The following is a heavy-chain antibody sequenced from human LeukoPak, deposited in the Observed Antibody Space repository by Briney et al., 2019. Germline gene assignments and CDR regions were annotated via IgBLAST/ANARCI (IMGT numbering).Heavy chain of an antibody. V-gene: IGHV3-43*02. D-gene: IGHD6-13*01. Sequence: GGSLRLSCAASGFTFSSYGMHWVRQAPGKGLEWVSLFSGDGGSTYYADSVKGRFTISRDNSKNSLYLQMNSLRTEDTALYYCAKDLAWGAAAGMVFDYWGQGTLVTVSS. CDR1: GFTFSSYG. CDR3: AKDLAWGAAAGMVFDY. CDR2: FSGDGGST. J-gene: IGHJ4*02.